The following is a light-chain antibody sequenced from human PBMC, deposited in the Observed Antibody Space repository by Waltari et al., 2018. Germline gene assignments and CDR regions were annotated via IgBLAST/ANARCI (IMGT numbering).Light chain of an antibody. Sequence: SYELTQPPSVSVSPGQTVSITCFGDRLGCMYATWYQQKPGRSPVLVLFEDSKRPSGIPERFSGSNSGNTATLTISGAQSMDEADYYCQAWDRSTVIFGGGTKLTVL. CDR3: QAWDRSTVI. V-gene: IGLV3-1*01. CDR1: RLGCMY. J-gene: IGLJ2*01. CDR2: EDS.